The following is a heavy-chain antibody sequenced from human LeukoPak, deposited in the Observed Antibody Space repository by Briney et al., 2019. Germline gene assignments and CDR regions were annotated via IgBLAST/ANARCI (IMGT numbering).Heavy chain of an antibody. J-gene: IGHJ4*02. CDR3: ARHHTPRSSNDC. V-gene: IGHV4-59*08. CDR2: IYYSGST. Sequence: SETLSLTCTVSGDSLSNNWWSWIRQPPGKGLEWIGYIYYSGSTTYNPSLKSRVTISVDTSKNQFSLKLSSVTAADTAVYYCARHHTPRSSNDCWGQGTPVTVSA. CDR1: GDSLSNNW. D-gene: IGHD6-13*01.